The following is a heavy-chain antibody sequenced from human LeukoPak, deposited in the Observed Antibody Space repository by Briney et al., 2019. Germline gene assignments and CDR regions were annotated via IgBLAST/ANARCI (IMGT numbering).Heavy chain of an antibody. CDR3: ARALPFGVTSHALDY. Sequence: TGGSLRLSCAASGFTFSSYAMHWGRQAPGKGLGWVAVISYDGSNKYYADSVKGRFTISRDNSKNTLYLQMNSLRAEDTAVYYCARALPFGVTSHALDYWGQGTLVTVSS. CDR1: GFTFSSYA. CDR2: ISYDGSNK. J-gene: IGHJ4*02. V-gene: IGHV3-30*04. D-gene: IGHD3-3*01.